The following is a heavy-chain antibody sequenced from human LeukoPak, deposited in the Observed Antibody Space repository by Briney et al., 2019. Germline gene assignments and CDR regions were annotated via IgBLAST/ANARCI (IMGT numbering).Heavy chain of an antibody. D-gene: IGHD3-22*01. CDR2: ISYDGSNK. V-gene: IGHV3-30-3*01. J-gene: IGHJ4*02. CDR1: GFSFRSYW. Sequence: GGSLRLSCAGSGFSFRSYWMHWVRQAPGKGLEWVAVISYDGSNKYYADSVKGRFTISRDNSENTLYLQMNSLRAEDTAVYYCARDGVARDSSGYYFLWGQGTLVTVSS. CDR3: ARDGVARDSSGYYFL.